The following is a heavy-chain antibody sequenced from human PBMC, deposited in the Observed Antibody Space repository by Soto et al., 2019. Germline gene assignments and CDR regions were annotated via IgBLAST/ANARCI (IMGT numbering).Heavy chain of an antibody. D-gene: IGHD3-9*01. Sequence: PGGSLILSCAASGFTFSSYWMSWVRQAPGKGLEWVANIKQDGSEKYYVDSVKGRFTISRDNAKNSLYLQMNSLRAEDTAVYYCASLRYFDPFDYWGQGTLVTVSS. CDR1: GFTFSSYW. V-gene: IGHV3-7*01. J-gene: IGHJ4*02. CDR2: IKQDGSEK. CDR3: ASLRYFDPFDY.